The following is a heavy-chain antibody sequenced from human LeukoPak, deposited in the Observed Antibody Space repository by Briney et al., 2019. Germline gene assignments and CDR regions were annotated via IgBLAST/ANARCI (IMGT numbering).Heavy chain of an antibody. Sequence: SVKVSCKASGYTFTGYYMHWVRQAPGQGLEWMGGIIPIFGTANYAQKFQGRVTITADESTSTAYMELSSLRSEDTAVYYCARLGYNYYEIDYWGQGTLVTVSS. CDR3: ARLGYNYYEIDY. CDR1: GYTFTGYY. V-gene: IGHV1-69*13. J-gene: IGHJ4*02. D-gene: IGHD3-22*01. CDR2: IIPIFGTA.